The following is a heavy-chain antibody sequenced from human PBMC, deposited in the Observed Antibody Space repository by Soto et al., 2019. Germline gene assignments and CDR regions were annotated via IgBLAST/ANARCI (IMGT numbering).Heavy chain of an antibody. J-gene: IGHJ4*02. D-gene: IGHD5-18*01. CDR1: GGSISSSSYY. Sequence: QLQLQESGPGLVKPSETLSLTCTVSGGSISSSSYYWGWIRQPPGKGLEWIGSIYYSGSTYYNPSLKSRVTISVDTSKNQFSLKLSSVTAADTAVYYCARHLNTAMATSFDYWGQGTLVTVSS. V-gene: IGHV4-39*01. CDR2: IYYSGST. CDR3: ARHLNTAMATSFDY.